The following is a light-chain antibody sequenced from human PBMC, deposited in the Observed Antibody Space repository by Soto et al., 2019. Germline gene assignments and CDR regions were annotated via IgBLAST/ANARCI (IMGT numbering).Light chain of an antibody. CDR3: QQYDKLPQT. J-gene: IGKJ2*01. Sequence: DIQMTQSPSSLSASVGDRVTITCQASQDISNYLNWYQQKPGKAPKLLIYDASNLETGVPSRFSGSGSGTDFTFTISSLQPDDIATYYCQQYDKLPQTFGQGTKLEIK. CDR2: DAS. CDR1: QDISNY. V-gene: IGKV1-33*01.